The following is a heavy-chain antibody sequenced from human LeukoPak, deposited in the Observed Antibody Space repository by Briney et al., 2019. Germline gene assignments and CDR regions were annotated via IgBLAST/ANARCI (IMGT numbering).Heavy chain of an antibody. J-gene: IGHJ6*04. V-gene: IGHV3-21*01. Sequence: GGSLRFSCAASGFTFSSYSMNWVRQAPGKGLEWVSSISSSSSYIYYADSVKGRFTISRDNAKNSLYLQMNSLRAEDTAVYYCAEAAGLLGYYSNYGMDFWGKGPTVTVSS. CDR1: GFTFSSYS. CDR3: AEAAGLLGYYSNYGMDF. D-gene: IGHD6-25*01. CDR2: ISSSSSYI.